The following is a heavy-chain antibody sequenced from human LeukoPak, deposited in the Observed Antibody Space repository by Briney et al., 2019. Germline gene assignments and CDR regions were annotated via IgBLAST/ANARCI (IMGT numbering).Heavy chain of an antibody. D-gene: IGHD6-19*01. CDR3: ARDYRMSSFGTVAGAFDY. V-gene: IGHV1-2*02. CDR2: INPNSGGT. J-gene: IGHJ4*02. Sequence: ASVKVSCKASGYTFTSYGISWVRQAPGQGLEWMGWINPNSGGTNYAQKFQGRVTMTRDTSISTAYMELSRLRSDDTAVYYCARDYRMSSFGTVAGAFDYWGQGTLVTVSS. CDR1: GYTFTSYG.